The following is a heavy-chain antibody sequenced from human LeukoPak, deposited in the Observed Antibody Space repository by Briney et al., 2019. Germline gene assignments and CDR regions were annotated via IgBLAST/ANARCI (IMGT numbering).Heavy chain of an antibody. CDR2: INPSGGSA. V-gene: IGHV1-46*01. Sequence: ASVKVSCKASGYTFTSFYMHWVRQAPGRGLEWMGLINPSGGSAIYAQRFQGRVTMTWDMSTSTFYMELSSLRFEDTAVYYCGRDSSVSGRYYFDYWGQGTLVTVSS. CDR3: GRDSSVSGRYYFDY. CDR1: GYTFTSFY. J-gene: IGHJ4*02. D-gene: IGHD1-26*01.